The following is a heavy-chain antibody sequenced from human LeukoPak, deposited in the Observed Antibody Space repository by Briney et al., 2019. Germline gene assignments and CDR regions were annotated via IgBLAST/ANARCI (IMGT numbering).Heavy chain of an antibody. CDR1: GFTFSTYY. CDR2: ISGDRTVT. CDR3: ARDGATYSSGWTFDY. J-gene: IGHJ4*02. Sequence: GGSLRLSCAASGFTFSTYYMHWVRQAPGKGLVWVSRISGDRTVTSYADSVRGRFTISRDNAKNTLYLQMNSLRAEDTAVYYCARDGATYSSGWTFDYWGQGTLVTVSS. D-gene: IGHD6-19*01. V-gene: IGHV3-74*01.